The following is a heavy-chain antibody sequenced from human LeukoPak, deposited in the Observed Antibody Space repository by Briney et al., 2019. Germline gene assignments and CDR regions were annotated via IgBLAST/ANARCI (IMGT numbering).Heavy chain of an antibody. J-gene: IGHJ4*02. CDR1: GGSISSYY. Sequence: SETLSLTCTVSGGSISSYYWSWIRQPPGKGLEWIGYIYYSGSTNYNPSLKSRVTISVDTSKNQFSLKLSSVTAADTAVYYCARHRQEYCSGGSCYPVPDYWGQGTLVTVSS. V-gene: IGHV4-59*08. CDR3: ARHRQEYCSGGSCYPVPDY. D-gene: IGHD2-15*01. CDR2: IYYSGST.